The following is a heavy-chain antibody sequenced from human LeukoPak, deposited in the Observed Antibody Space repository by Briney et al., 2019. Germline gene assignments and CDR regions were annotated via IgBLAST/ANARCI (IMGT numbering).Heavy chain of an antibody. Sequence: PGGSLRLSCAASGFTFSIYWMNWVRQAPGKGLEWVSYISSSGSTIYYADSVKGRFTISRDNAKNSLYLQMNSLRAEDTAVYYCARDHGEDDYVWGSYRSHFDYWGQGTLVTVSS. CDR2: ISSSGSTI. J-gene: IGHJ4*02. D-gene: IGHD3-16*02. V-gene: IGHV3-48*03. CDR1: GFTFSIYW. CDR3: ARDHGEDDYVWGSYRSHFDY.